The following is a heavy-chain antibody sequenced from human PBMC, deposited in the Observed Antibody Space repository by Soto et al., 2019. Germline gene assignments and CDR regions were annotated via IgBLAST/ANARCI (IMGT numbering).Heavy chain of an antibody. CDR2: IYYSGST. J-gene: IGHJ4*02. D-gene: IGHD5-12*01. V-gene: IGHV4-31*03. CDR3: ARAALDGYNEYFDY. CDR1: GGSISSGGYC. Sequence: PSETLSLTCTVSGGSISSGGYCWSWIRQHPGKGLEWIGYIYYSGSTYYNPSLKSRVTISVDTSKNQFSLKLSSVTAADTAVYYCARAALDGYNEYFDYWGQGTLVTVSS.